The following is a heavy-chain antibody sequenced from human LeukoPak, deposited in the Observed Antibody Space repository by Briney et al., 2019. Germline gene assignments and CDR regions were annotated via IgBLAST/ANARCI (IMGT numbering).Heavy chain of an antibody. J-gene: IGHJ3*02. Sequence: GASVKVSCKASGYTFTDYYIHWVRQAPGQGLEWMGIVNPSGGSTTYAQRFQGRVTMTRDMSTSTVYMELSSLRSEDTAVYYCADSSGYAHDAFDIWGQGTMVTVSS. CDR3: ADSSGYAHDAFDI. D-gene: IGHD3-22*01. CDR2: VNPSGGST. V-gene: IGHV1-46*01. CDR1: GYTFTDYY.